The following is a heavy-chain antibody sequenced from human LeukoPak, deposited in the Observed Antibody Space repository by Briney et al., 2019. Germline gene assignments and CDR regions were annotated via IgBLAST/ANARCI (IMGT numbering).Heavy chain of an antibody. D-gene: IGHD3-3*01. CDR2: IFHSGTT. CDR1: GYSISSDYY. V-gene: IGHV4-38-2*02. CDR3: VRGAYSGFWSEHKDYFQY. J-gene: IGHJ4*02. Sequence: SETLSLTCKVSGYSISSDYYWGWIRQSPGQGLQWIGNIFHSGTTYSNPSLESRVTLSVDASKNQFSLNLGSVTAADTAVYYCVRGAYSGFWSEHKDYFQYWGRGTLVTVAS.